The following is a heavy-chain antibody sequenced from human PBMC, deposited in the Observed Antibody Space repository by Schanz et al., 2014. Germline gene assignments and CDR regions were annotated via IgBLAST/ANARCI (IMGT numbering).Heavy chain of an antibody. D-gene: IGHD2-2*02. CDR3: AGGEYQLLYGN. CDR1: GFNISTYG. J-gene: IGHJ4*02. CDR2: IWYDGSKK. V-gene: IGHV3-33*01. Sequence: QVQLVESGGGVVQPGRSLRLSCAASGFNISTYGMHWVRQAPGKGLEWVAVIWYDGSKKYYADSVKGRFTISRDSSKNTLDLQMNSLRAEDTAVYYCAGGEYQLLYGNWGQGTLVTVSS.